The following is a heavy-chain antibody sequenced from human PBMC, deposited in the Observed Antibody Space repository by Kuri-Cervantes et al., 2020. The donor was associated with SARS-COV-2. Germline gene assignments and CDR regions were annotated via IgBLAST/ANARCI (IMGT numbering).Heavy chain of an antibody. D-gene: IGHD3-22*01. CDR2: FDPEDGET. J-gene: IGHJ2*01. V-gene: IGHV1-24*01. Sequence: ASVKLSCKVSGYTLTDLPMHWVRQSPGKGLEWLGGFDPEDGETIYAQKFQGRVTMTEDTSTDTAYMELSSLRSEDTAVYYCATAYRGYHYWYFDLWGRGTLVTVSS. CDR3: ATAYRGYHYWYFDL. CDR1: GYTLTDLP.